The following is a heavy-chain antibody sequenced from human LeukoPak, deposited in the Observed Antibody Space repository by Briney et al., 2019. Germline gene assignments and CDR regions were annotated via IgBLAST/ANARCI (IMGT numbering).Heavy chain of an antibody. D-gene: IGHD2-21*01. CDR2: INPNSGDT. Sequence: ASVTVSCKASGYTFIGYYIHWVRQAPGQGLEWMGWINPNSGDTNYAQIFQGRVTMTRDTSISTVYMELSGLTSDDTAVYYCARVIVPPSVHCFDPWGQGTLVTVSA. CDR1: GYTFIGYY. V-gene: IGHV1-2*02. J-gene: IGHJ5*02. CDR3: ARVIVPPSVHCFDP.